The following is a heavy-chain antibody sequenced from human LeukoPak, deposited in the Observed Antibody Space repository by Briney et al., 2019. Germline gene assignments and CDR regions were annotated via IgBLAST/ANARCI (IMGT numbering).Heavy chain of an antibody. V-gene: IGHV3-48*01. CDR1: GFTFSSYV. CDR3: ARDLNSYGPWGY. CDR2: ISSSSSTI. J-gene: IGHJ4*02. Sequence: GGSLRLSCAASGFTFSSYVVSWVRQAPGKGPEWVSYISSSSSTIFYADSVKGRFTISRDNAKNSLYLQMISLRAEDTAVYYCARDLNSYGPWGYWGQGTLVTVSS. D-gene: IGHD5-18*01.